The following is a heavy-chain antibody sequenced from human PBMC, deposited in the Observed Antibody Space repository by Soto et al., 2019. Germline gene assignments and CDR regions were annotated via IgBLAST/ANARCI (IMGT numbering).Heavy chain of an antibody. Sequence: SEALSLNCAVPGGSIISYYWSWIRQPPGKGLEWIGYIYYSGSTNYNPSLKSRVTISVDTSKNQFSLKLSSVTAADTAVYYCAIVTVTLFFHYWGQGTVVTVSS. CDR2: IYYSGST. CDR3: AIVTVTLFFHY. J-gene: IGHJ4*02. CDR1: GGSIISYY. D-gene: IGHD4-17*01. V-gene: IGHV4-59*01.